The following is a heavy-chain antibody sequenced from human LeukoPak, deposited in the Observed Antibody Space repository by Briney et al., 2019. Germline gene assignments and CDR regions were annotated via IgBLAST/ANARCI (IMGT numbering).Heavy chain of an antibody. J-gene: IGHJ6*04. CDR1: EFTSSAFW. V-gene: IGHV3-7*01. Sequence: GGSLRLSCAASEFTSSAFWMTWVRRPPGKGLEWVANVNKDGTEKEYVDSVKGRFSIFRDNAKNSVFLQMNSLRAEDTAVYYCAIFAGAVPGNLLLWGKGTTVIVSA. D-gene: IGHD2-8*02. CDR2: VNKDGTEK. CDR3: AIFAGAVPGNLLL.